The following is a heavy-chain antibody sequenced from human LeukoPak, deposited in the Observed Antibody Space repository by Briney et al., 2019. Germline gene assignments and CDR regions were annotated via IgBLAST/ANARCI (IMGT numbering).Heavy chain of an antibody. Sequence: AETLSLTCTVSGGSISSSSNYWGWIRQPPGRGLEWIGSIYYSGSTYYNPSLKSRVTISVDTSTNHFSLKLGSVTAADTAVYYCARPTYYYDSSGHDAFDIWGQGTMVTVSS. D-gene: IGHD3-22*01. V-gene: IGHV4-39*02. J-gene: IGHJ3*02. CDR2: IYYSGST. CDR3: ARPTYYYDSSGHDAFDI. CDR1: GGSISSSSNY.